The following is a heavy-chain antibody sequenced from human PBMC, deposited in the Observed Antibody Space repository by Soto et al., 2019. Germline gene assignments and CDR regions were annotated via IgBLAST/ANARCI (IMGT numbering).Heavy chain of an antibody. CDR1: GFTFSSYW. CDR2: IHFDGSTT. J-gene: IGHJ4*02. Sequence: PGGSLRLSCAASGFTFSSYWMHWVRQVPGKGLVWVSRIHFDGSTTHYADSVKGRFTISRDNAKNTLSLQMNSLRAEDTAVYYCARDAYISGYYQFDYWGQGTLVTVSS. CDR3: ARDAYISGYYQFDY. D-gene: IGHD6-19*01. V-gene: IGHV3-74*01.